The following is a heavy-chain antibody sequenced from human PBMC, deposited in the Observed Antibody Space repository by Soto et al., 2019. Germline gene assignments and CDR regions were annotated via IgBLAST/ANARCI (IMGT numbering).Heavy chain of an antibody. Sequence: GESLKISCNTSGFTFTTTWIGWVRQMPGKGLELMGVIYPGDSDTRYDPSFQGQVTISADKSISTTFLQWSSLTASDTAIYYCAKDGGYSGLDNWCDSWGQGTLVTVSS. J-gene: IGHJ5*01. CDR1: GFTFTTTW. CDR3: AKDGGYSGLDNWCDS. D-gene: IGHD1-26*01. V-gene: IGHV5-51*01. CDR2: IYPGDSDT.